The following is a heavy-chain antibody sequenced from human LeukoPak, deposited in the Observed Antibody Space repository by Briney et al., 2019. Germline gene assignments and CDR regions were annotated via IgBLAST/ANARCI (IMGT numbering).Heavy chain of an antibody. CDR2: IYPGDSDT. J-gene: IGHJ3*02. CDR3: ARPRITAHDAFDI. V-gene: IGHV5-51*01. CDR1: GYNFPSYW. Sequence: GESLKISCKGSGYNFPSYWIGWVRQMPGQGLEWMGIIYPGDSDTRYSPSFQGQVAISADKSISTAYLQWSSLKASDTAMHYCARPRITAHDAFDIWGQGTMVTVSS. D-gene: IGHD6-6*01.